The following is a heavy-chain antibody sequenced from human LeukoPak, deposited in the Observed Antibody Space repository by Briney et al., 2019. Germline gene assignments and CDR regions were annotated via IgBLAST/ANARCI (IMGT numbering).Heavy chain of an antibody. D-gene: IGHD1-1*01. J-gene: IGHJ3*01. V-gene: IGHV6-1*01. CDR2: TYFGSKWYN. CDR1: GDSVSNNGVA. CDR3: ARQRTRALDL. Sequence: SQALSLTCAISGDSVSNNGVAWNWIRQSPSRGLEWLGRTYFGSKWYNDDAVSVKSRITINPDTSKNQFSLQLNSVTPEDTAVYYCARQRTRALDLWGQGTMVTASS.